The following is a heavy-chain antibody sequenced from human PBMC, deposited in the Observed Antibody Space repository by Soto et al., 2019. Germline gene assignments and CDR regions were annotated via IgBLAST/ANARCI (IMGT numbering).Heavy chain of an antibody. J-gene: IGHJ4*02. V-gene: IGHV3-13*04. CDR2: IGTGGDT. Sequence: EVQLVESGGGLVQPGGSLRLSCAASGFAFSTYDMHWVRQATGKGLEWVSAIGTGGDTYYPGSVKGRFTISRENAKNSLYPQMNRLRAGDTAVYYCARGDILTGSPDYWGQGTLVTVSS. CDR1: GFAFSTYD. CDR3: ARGDILTGSPDY. D-gene: IGHD3-9*01.